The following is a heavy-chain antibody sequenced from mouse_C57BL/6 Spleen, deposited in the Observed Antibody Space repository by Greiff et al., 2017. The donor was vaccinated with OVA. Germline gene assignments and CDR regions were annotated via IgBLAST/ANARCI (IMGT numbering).Heavy chain of an antibody. Sequence: VQLQQSGPELVKPGASVKISCKASGYAFSRSWMNWVKQRPGKGLEWLGRIYPGDGDTNYNGKFTGKATLTADKSSSTAYMQLSSLTSEDSAVYFCARSGYYYGSSYDVDYWGQGTTLTVSS. D-gene: IGHD1-1*01. CDR2: IYPGDGDT. V-gene: IGHV1-82*01. CDR3: ARSGYYYGSSYDVDY. CDR1: GYAFSRSW. J-gene: IGHJ2*01.